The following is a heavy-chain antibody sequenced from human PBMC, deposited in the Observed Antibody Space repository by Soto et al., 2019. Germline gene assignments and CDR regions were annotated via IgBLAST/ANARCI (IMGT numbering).Heavy chain of an antibody. J-gene: IGHJ6*02. D-gene: IGHD6-19*01. CDR3: AGTKAVAYYYGMDV. CDR2: IWYDGSNK. V-gene: IGHV3-33*01. Sequence: QVQLVESGGGVVQPGRSLRLSCAASGFTFSSYGMHWVRQAPGKGLEWVAVIWYDGSNKYYADSVKGRFTISRDNSKNTLYLQMNSLRAEDTAVYYCAGTKAVAYYYGMDVRGQGTTVTVSS. CDR1: GFTFSSYG.